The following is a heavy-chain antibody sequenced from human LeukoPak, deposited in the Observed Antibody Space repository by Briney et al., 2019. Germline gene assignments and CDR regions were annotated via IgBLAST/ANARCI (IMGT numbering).Heavy chain of an antibody. CDR3: ARDTVTTGWFDP. CDR2: ISSSGSTI. J-gene: IGHJ5*02. V-gene: IGHV3-48*04. CDR1: GFTFSSYA. D-gene: IGHD4-17*01. Sequence: GASLRLSCAASGFTFSSYAMSWVRQAPGKGLEWVSYISSSGSTIYYADSVKGRFTISRDNAKNSLYLQMNSLRAEDTAVYYCARDTVTTGWFDPWGQGTLVTVSS.